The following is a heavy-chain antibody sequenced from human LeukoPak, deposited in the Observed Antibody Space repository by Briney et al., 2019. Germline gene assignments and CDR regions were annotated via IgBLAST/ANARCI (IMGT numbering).Heavy chain of an antibody. Sequence: APVRASSTASLYTFTPYVITRVREAPGHGLGWMGWMNPNSGSTGYAQKFQGRVTMTRNTPISTAYMELSSLRSEDTAVYYCARGSGYEDEHYWGQGTLVTVSS. CDR1: LYTFTPYV. V-gene: IGHV1-8*01. J-gene: IGHJ4*02. D-gene: IGHD5-12*01. CDR2: MNPNSGST. CDR3: ARGSGYEDEHY.